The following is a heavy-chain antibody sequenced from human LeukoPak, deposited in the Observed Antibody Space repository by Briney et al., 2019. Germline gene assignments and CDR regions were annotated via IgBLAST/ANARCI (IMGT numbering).Heavy chain of an antibody. J-gene: IGHJ4*02. CDR3: ARATVTPYYFDY. CDR2: IYYSGST. Sequence: SETLSLTCTVSGGSISSYYWSWIRQPPGKGLEWIGYIYYSGSTNYNPSLKSRVTISVDTSKNQFSLKLSSVTAADTAVYYCARATVTPYYFDYWGQGTLVTVSS. D-gene: IGHD4-17*01. CDR1: GGSISSYY. V-gene: IGHV4-59*01.